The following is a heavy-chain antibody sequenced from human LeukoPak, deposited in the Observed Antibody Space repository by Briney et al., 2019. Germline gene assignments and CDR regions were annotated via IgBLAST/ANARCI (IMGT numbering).Heavy chain of an antibody. D-gene: IGHD1-26*01. CDR1: GFTVSSNY. J-gene: IGHJ3*02. Sequence: GRSLRLYCAASGFTVSSNYMSWVRQAPRQGLEWVSVIYGGGSTYIADSVKGRFTISRDNSKNTLYLQMNSLRAEDTAVYYCAREIHSGRSDAFDIWGQGTMVTVSS. CDR3: AREIHSGRSDAFDI. CDR2: IYGGGST. V-gene: IGHV3-66*01.